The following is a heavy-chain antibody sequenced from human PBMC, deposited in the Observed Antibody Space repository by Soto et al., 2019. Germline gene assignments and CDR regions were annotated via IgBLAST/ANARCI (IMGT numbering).Heavy chain of an antibody. V-gene: IGHV3-23*01. CDR2: ISGSGGST. J-gene: IGHJ4*02. CDR3: ANLIVATIRGDFDY. CDR1: GCQFVSFG. Sequence: HLGVLLRLPYAASGCQFVSFGVSWISTATGKGLEWVSAISGSGGSTYYADSVKGRFTISRDNSKNTLYLQMNSLRAEDTAVYYRANLIVATIRGDFDYWLQGTPVTVSP. D-gene: IGHD5-12*01.